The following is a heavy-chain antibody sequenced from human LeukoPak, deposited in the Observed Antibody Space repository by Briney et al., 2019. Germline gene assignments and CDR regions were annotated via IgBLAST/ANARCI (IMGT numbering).Heavy chain of an antibody. CDR1: GGTFSSYA. CDR2: IIPIFGTA. V-gene: IGHV1-69*01. Sequence: EASVKVSCKASGGTFSSYAISWVGQAPGQGLEWMGGIIPIFGTANYAQKFQGRVTITADESTSTAYMELSSLRSEDTAVYYCARGMEQQQHPNDDAFDIWGQGTMVTVSS. J-gene: IGHJ3*02. D-gene: IGHD6-13*01. CDR3: ARGMEQQQHPNDDAFDI.